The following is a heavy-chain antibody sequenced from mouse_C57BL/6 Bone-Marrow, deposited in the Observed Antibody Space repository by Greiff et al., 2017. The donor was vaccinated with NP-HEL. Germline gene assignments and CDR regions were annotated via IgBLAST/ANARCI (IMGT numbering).Heavy chain of an antibody. D-gene: IGHD4-1*01. Sequence: DVMLVESGGDLVKPGGSLKLSCAASGFTFSSYGMSWVRQTPDKRLEWVATISSGGSYTYYPDSVKGRFTISRDNAKNTLYLQMSSLKSEDTAMYYCARLTGYYAMDYWGQGTSVTVSS. CDR1: GFTFSSYG. J-gene: IGHJ4*01. CDR3: ARLTGYYAMDY. CDR2: ISSGGSYT. V-gene: IGHV5-6*02.